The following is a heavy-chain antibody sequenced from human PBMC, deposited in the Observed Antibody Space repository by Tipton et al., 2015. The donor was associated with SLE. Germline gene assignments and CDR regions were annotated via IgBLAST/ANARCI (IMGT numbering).Heavy chain of an antibody. CDR2: IYYSGST. V-gene: IGHV4-39*07. CDR1: GGSISGSTYY. CDR3: ATDLIAAAGTSGPLFDY. Sequence: TLSLTCTVSGGSISGSTYYWGWIRQPPGRGLEWIGTIYYSGSTFYNPSLKSRVSLSVDTSKNQFSLNMNSVTAADTAVYYCATDLIAAAGTSGPLFDYWGQGTLVTVSS. D-gene: IGHD6-13*01. J-gene: IGHJ4*02.